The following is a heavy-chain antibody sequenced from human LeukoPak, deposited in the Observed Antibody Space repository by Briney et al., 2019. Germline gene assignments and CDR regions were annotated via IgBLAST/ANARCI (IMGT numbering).Heavy chain of an antibody. V-gene: IGHV3-48*01. CDR2: ITRDSSSI. J-gene: IGHJ6*02. Sequence: GGSLRLSCAASGFTFNIYNMNWVRQAPGKGLEWVSYITRDSSSIYYGDSVKGRFTISRDKAKNSLYLQMNSLRVEDTAVYYCARGFSIVRGKNYYGMDVWGQGTTVTVSS. D-gene: IGHD3-10*01. CDR3: ARGFSIVRGKNYYGMDV. CDR1: GFTFNIYN.